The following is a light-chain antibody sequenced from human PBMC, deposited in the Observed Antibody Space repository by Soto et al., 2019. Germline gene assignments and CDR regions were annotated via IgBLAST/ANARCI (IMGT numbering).Light chain of an antibody. V-gene: IGLV2-14*03. Sequence: QSVLTQPASVSGSLGQSITISCTGTSSDVGGFDYVSWYQHQPGKAPKLIIYDVTSRPSGVSSHFSGSKSGNTASLTISGLLAEDEADYHCCSYTSRKTYVFGTGTKVTVL. CDR2: DVT. CDR1: SSDVGGFDY. J-gene: IGLJ1*01. CDR3: CSYTSRKTYV.